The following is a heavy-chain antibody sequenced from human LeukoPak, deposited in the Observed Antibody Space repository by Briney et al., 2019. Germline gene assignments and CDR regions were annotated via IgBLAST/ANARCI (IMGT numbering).Heavy chain of an antibody. J-gene: IGHJ6*02. CDR2: ISSSGSTI. D-gene: IGHD1-26*01. CDR3: ARGDSGSYYGYYGMDV. Sequence: GGSLRLSCAASGFTFSSYGMHWVRQAPGKGLEWVSYISSSGSTIYYADSVKGRFTISRDNAKNSLYLQMNSLRAEDTAVYYCARGDSGSYYGYYGMDVWGQGTTVTVSS. V-gene: IGHV3-48*04. CDR1: GFTFSSYG.